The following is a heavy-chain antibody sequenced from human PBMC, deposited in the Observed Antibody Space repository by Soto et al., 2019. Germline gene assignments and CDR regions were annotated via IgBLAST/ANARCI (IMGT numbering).Heavy chain of an antibody. J-gene: IGHJ5*02. Sequence: SETLSLTCAVSGASIGSGGWWSWVRQPPGKGLEWIAEIFHDGNTNYSPSLKSRVTISVDKSQNQFSLNVYSATAADTAVYYCARHEGWTGPDQWGQGTLVTVSS. D-gene: IGHD2-8*02. CDR2: IFHDGNT. V-gene: IGHV4-4*02. CDR3: ARHEGWTGPDQ. CDR1: GASIGSGGW.